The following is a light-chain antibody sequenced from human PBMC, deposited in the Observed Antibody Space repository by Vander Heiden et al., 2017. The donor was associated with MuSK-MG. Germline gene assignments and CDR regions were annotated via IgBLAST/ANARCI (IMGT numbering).Light chain of an antibody. V-gene: IGLV3-21*04. CDR2: YDS. J-gene: IGLJ1*01. CDR1: NIGSKS. CDR3: QVWDSSSDHRNV. Sequence: SYVLTQPPSVSVAPGKTARITCGGNNIGSKSVHWYQQKPGQAPVLVIYYDSDRPSGIPERFSGSNSGNTATLTISRVEAGEEADYYCQVWDSSSDHRNVFGTGTKVTVL.